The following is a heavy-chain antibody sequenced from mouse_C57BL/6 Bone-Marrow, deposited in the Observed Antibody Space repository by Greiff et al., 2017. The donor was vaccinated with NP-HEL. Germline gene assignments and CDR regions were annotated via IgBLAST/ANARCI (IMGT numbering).Heavy chain of an antibody. Sequence: QVQLKQPGAELVKPGASVKMSCKASGYTFTSYWITWVKQRPGQGLEWIGDIYPGSGSTNYNEKFKSKATLTVDTSSSTAYMQLSSLTSEDSEVYYCAREGSFYYYGSSFFDYWGQGTTLTVSS. D-gene: IGHD1-1*01. CDR1: GYTFTSYW. CDR2: IYPGSGST. CDR3: AREGSFYYYGSSFFDY. V-gene: IGHV1-55*01. J-gene: IGHJ2*01.